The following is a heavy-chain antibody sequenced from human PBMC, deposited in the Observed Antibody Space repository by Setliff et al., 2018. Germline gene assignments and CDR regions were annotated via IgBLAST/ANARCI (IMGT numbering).Heavy chain of an antibody. Sequence: SGPTLVNPTQTLTLTCTFSGFSLTTGGMCVSWIRQPPGKALEWLARIDWDDDKYYSTSLKTRLTISKDTSKNQVVLTMTNMDPVDTATYYCAHREYQLLWYDWFDPWGQGTLVTV. CDR1: GFSLTTGGMC. CDR2: IDWDDDK. CDR3: AHREYQLLWYDWFDP. V-gene: IGHV2-70*12. D-gene: IGHD2-2*01. J-gene: IGHJ5*02.